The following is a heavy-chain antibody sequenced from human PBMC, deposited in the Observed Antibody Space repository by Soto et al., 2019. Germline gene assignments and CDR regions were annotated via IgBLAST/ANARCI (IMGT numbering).Heavy chain of an antibody. CDR3: ARAPGEYGDYLHDAFDI. CDR2: IWYDGSNK. Sequence: QVQLVESGGGVVQPGRSLRLSCAASGFTFSSYGMHWVRQAPGKGLEWVAVIWYDGSNKYYADSVKGRFTISRDNSKNTLYQQMTSMRSEDTAVYYCARAPGEYGDYLHDAFDIWGQGTMVTVSS. CDR1: GFTFSSYG. J-gene: IGHJ3*02. D-gene: IGHD4-17*01. V-gene: IGHV3-33*01.